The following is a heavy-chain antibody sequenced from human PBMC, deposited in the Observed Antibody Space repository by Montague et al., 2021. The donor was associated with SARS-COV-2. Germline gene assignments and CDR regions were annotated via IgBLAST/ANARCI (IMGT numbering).Heavy chain of an antibody. CDR2: TYYRSKRYN. V-gene: IGHV6-1*01. CDR1: GDSVSNNRAT. D-gene: IGHD1-1*01. CDR3: TSGREGNYNVMDV. J-gene: IGHJ6*02. Sequence: CAISGDSVSNNRATSNWVRQTPSKGLESQGRTYYRSKRYNDYAVSVRGRVTINPDTSKNQFSLQLNSVTPEDTAIYYCTSGREGNYNVMDVWGQGTTVTVSS.